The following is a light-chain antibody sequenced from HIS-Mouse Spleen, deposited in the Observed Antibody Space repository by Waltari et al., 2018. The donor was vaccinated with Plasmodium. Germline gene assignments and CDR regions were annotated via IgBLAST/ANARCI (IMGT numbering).Light chain of an antibody. CDR1: QLGDKY. V-gene: IGLV3-1*01. CDR2: QDS. Sequence: SYELTQPPSVSVSPGQKASITCSGDQLGDKYACWYQQKPGQSPGLVIYQDSKRPSGIPERFSVANSGNTVTRTTCWTQAMDDDDYYCQAWDSSTDYVFGTGTKVTVL. CDR3: QAWDSSTDYV. J-gene: IGLJ1*01.